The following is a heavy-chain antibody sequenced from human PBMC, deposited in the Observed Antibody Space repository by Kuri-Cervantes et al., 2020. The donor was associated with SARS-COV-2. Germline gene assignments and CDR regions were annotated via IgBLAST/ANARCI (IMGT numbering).Heavy chain of an antibody. D-gene: IGHD3-22*01. V-gene: IGHV4-59*01. CDR3: ARVSANYYDSSGYITTALSYFDY. CDR2: IYYSGSN. CDR1: GGSISSYY. Sequence: SETLSLTCTVSGGSISSYYWSWIRQPPGKGLEWIGYIYYSGSNNYNPSLKGRVTISVDTSKNQFSLKLSSVTAADTAVYYCARVSANYYDSSGYITTALSYFDYWGQGTLVTVSS. J-gene: IGHJ4*02.